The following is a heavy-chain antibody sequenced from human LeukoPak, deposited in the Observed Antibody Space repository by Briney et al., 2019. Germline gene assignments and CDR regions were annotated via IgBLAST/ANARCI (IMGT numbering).Heavy chain of an antibody. CDR3: ARLSPSGWYGYFQQ. D-gene: IGHD6-19*01. J-gene: IGHJ1*01. Sequence: GGSLRLSCAASEFTFSSFSMNWVRQAPGKGLEWVSAISGDSNYIFYADSVRGRFTISRDNAKNSLYLQMNSLRAEDTAVYYCARLSPSGWYGYFQQWGQGTRVTVSA. V-gene: IGHV3-21*01. CDR1: EFTFSSFS. CDR2: ISGDSNYI.